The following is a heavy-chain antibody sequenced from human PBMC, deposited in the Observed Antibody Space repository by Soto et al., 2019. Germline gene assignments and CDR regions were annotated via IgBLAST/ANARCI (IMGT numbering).Heavy chain of an antibody. V-gene: IGHV4-39*01. Sequence: SETLSLTCTVSGASISSSDCYWGRIRQPPGKGLEWIGSIYSTGSTYYNPSLKSRVTISIDTSKNQFSLKLSSVTAADTAVYSCARHVGLYNSNGMDVWGQGTTVTVSS. CDR2: IYSTGST. CDR1: GASISSSDCY. CDR3: ARHVGLYNSNGMDV. D-gene: IGHD1-20*01. J-gene: IGHJ6*02.